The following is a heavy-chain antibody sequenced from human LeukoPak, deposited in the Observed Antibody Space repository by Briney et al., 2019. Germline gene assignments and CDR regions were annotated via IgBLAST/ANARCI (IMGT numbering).Heavy chain of an antibody. CDR3: LAWLRLFDY. D-gene: IGHD5-12*01. CDR1: GFTFSSYA. V-gene: IGHV3-23*01. Sequence: GGSLRLSCAASGFTFSSYAMSWVRQAPGKGLEWVSAISGSGGSTYYADSVEGRFTISRDNSKNTLYLQMNSLRAEDTAVYYCLAWLRLFDYWGQGTLVTVSS. CDR2: ISGSGGST. J-gene: IGHJ4*02.